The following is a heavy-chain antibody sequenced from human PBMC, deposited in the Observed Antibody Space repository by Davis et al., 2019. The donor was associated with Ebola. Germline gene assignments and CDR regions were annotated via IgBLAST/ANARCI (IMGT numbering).Heavy chain of an antibody. Sequence: PGGSLRLSCAASGFTFSSYAMHWVRQAPGRGLEWVAVIIYDGSNTYYTDSVKGRFTISRDNSRNTLYLQMNSLRTEDTAVYYCARSGGYYYYYLDVWGKGTTVTVSS. CDR2: IIYDGSNT. CDR1: GFTFSSYA. V-gene: IGHV3-30-3*01. CDR3: ARSGGYYYYYLDV. J-gene: IGHJ6*03. D-gene: IGHD2-15*01.